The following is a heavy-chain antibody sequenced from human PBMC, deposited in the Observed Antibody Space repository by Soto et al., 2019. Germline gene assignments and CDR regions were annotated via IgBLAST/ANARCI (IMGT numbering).Heavy chain of an antibody. CDR1: GFTFSSYA. J-gene: IGHJ4*02. V-gene: IGHV3-30-3*01. Sequence: QVQLVESGGGVVQPGRSLRLSCAASGFTFSSYAMHWVRQAPGKGLEWVAVISYDGSNKYYADSVKGRFTISRDNSKNTLYLQMNSLRAEDTAVYYCARVITYYFDYWGQGTLVTVSS. CDR3: ARVITYYFDY. CDR2: ISYDGSNK.